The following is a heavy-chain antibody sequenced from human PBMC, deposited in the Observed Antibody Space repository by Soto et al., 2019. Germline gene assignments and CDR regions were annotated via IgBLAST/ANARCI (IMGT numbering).Heavy chain of an antibody. CDR1: GGSFSGYY. CDR2: INHSGST. Sequence: SETLSLTCAVYGGSFSGYYWSWIRQPPGKGLEWIGEINHSGSTNYNPSLKSRVTISVDTSKNQFSLKLSSVTAADTAVYYCARIPIDFWSGYYRVDYFDYWGQGTLVTVSS. V-gene: IGHV4-34*01. D-gene: IGHD3-3*01. CDR3: ARIPIDFWSGYYRVDYFDY. J-gene: IGHJ4*02.